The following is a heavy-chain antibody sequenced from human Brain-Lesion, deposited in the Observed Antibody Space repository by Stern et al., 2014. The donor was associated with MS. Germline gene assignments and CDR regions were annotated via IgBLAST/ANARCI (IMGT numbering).Heavy chain of an antibody. CDR1: GFTFSNYW. V-gene: IGHV3-21*01. CDR3: AKDGAPRRSDS. Sequence: EVQLVESGGGLVKPGGSLRLSCAASGFTFSNYWMNWVRQAPGKGLEWISCISSSGGNVYYADSVKDRFTISRDNTRNSLYLQMNSLKAEDTAVYYYAKDGAPRRSDSWGQGTLVTVSS. J-gene: IGHJ4*02. CDR2: ISSSGGNV. D-gene: IGHD6-6*01.